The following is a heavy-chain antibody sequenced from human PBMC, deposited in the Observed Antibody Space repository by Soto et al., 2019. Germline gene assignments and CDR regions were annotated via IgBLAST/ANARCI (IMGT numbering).Heavy chain of an antibody. J-gene: IGHJ6*02. CDR3: ARVVRVGSKDV. Sequence: GGSLRLSCAASGFTLSDRYMSWIRQAPGKGLEWLSYISGTSDTIYYADSVKGRFTISRDNAKNSVYLQMNSLRAEDTAVYYCARVVRVGSKDVWGQGTTVTVXS. D-gene: IGHD1-26*01. V-gene: IGHV3-11*01. CDR1: GFTLSDRY. CDR2: ISGTSDTI.